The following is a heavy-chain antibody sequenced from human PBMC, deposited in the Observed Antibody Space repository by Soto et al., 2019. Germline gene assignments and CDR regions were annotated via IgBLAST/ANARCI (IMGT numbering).Heavy chain of an antibody. V-gene: IGHV4-59*01. CDR1: GGSISSYY. D-gene: IGHD5-18*01. CDR2: IYYSGST. J-gene: IGHJ4*02. CDR3: ASGGYSYGYYLT. Sequence: SETLSLTCTVSGGSISSYYWSWIRQPPGKGLEWIGYIYYSGSTNYNPSLKSRVTISVDTSKNQFSLKLSSVTAADTAVYYCASGGYSYGYYLTWGQGTLVTVSS.